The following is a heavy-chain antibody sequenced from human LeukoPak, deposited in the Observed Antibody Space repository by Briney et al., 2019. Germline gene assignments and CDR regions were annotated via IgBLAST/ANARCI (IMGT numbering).Heavy chain of an antibody. Sequence: PGGSLRLSCAASGFTFSNYWMSWVRQAPGKGLEWVANIKQDGSETYYVDSVKGRFTISRDNAKNSLYLQMNSLRAEDTAVYYCAKYFRADSGNYYRSFDYWGQGTLVTVSS. CDR2: IKQDGSET. D-gene: IGHD1-26*01. V-gene: IGHV3-7*05. J-gene: IGHJ4*02. CDR1: GFTFSNYW. CDR3: AKYFRADSGNYYRSFDY.